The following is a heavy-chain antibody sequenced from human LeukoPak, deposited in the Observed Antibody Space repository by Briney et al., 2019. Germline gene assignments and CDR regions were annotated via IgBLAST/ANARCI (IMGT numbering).Heavy chain of an antibody. J-gene: IGHJ4*02. CDR1: GGSIDKSYYY. D-gene: IGHD1-26*01. CDR3: ARDTYSGSSVDY. V-gene: IGHV4-39*07. CDR2: MYYSGHT. Sequence: PSETLSLTCTVSGGSIDKSYYYWAWIRQPPGKGLGWIGSMYYSGHTYYNPSLKGRVTISVDTSKNQFSLKLSSVTAADTAVYYCARDTYSGSSVDYWGQGTLVTVSS.